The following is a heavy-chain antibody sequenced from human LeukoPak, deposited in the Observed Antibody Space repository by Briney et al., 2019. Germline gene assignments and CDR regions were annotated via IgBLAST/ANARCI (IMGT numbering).Heavy chain of an antibody. CDR2: ISYDGSNK. CDR3: AKESGRYFDWLSETPYYFDY. Sequence: GGSLRLSCGASGFIFSSYAMSWVRQAPGKGLEWVAVISYDGSNKYYADSVKGRFTISRDNSKNTLYLQMNSLRAEDTAVYYCAKESGRYFDWLSETPYYFDYWGQGTLVTVSS. D-gene: IGHD3-9*01. CDR1: GFIFSSYA. J-gene: IGHJ4*02. V-gene: IGHV3-30*18.